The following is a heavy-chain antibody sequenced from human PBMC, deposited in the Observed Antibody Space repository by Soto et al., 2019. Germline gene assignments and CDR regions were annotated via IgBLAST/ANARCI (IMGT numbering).Heavy chain of an antibody. V-gene: IGHV4-61*01. CDR2: IYYSGST. CDR3: ARGPGFDY. CDR1: GDSVSSGSYY. J-gene: IGHJ4*02. Sequence: SETLSLTCTVSGDSVSSGSYYWSWIRQPPGKGLEWIGYIYYSGSTYYNPSLKSRVTISVDTSKNQFSLKLSSVTAADTAVYYCARGPGFDYWGQGTLVTVSS.